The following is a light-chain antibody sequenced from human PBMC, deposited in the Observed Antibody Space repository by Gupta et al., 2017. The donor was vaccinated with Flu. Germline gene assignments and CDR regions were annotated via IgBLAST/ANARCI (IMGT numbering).Light chain of an antibody. Sequence: LSTLSASPGERATLSCWASPSVSSNLAWYQQKPGQGPRLLIHGASTRATGIPARFSGSGSGTEFTLTISSLQSEDFAVYYCQQYMSWPRTFGQGTRVEIK. CDR1: PSVSSN. CDR2: GAS. J-gene: IGKJ1*01. V-gene: IGKV3-15*01. CDR3: QQYMSWPRT.